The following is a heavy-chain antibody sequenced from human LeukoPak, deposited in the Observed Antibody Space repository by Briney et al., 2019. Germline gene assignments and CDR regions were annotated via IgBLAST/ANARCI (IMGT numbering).Heavy chain of an antibody. CDR2: IYCSGST. CDR1: GGSISSGDYY. D-gene: IGHD4-23*01. CDR3: ARDLLNEGNHLDY. V-gene: IGHV4-30-4*01. Sequence: SQTLSLTCTVSGGSISSGDYYWSWIRQPPGKGLEWIGYIYCSGSTYYNPSLKSRVTISVDTSKNQFSLKLSSVTAADTAVYYCARDLLNEGNHLDYWGQGTLVTVSS. J-gene: IGHJ4*02.